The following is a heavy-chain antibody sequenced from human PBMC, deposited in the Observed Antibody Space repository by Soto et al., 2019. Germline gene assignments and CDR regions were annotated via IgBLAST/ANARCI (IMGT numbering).Heavy chain of an antibody. J-gene: IGHJ5*02. V-gene: IGHV4-31*03. CDR2: IYYSGST. D-gene: IGHD3-22*01. Sequence: QVQLLESGPGLVKPSQTLSLTCTVSGGSISSGGYYWSWIRQHPGKGLEWIGYIYYSGSTYYNPSLKSRVTISVDTSKNQFSLKLSSGTAADTAVYYCARVKKYWDSSGNWFDPWGQGTLVTVSS. CDR1: GGSISSGGYY. CDR3: ARVKKYWDSSGNWFDP.